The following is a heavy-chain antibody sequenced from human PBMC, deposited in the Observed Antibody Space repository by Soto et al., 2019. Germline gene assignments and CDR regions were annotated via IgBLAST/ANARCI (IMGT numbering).Heavy chain of an antibody. D-gene: IGHD3-10*01. J-gene: IGHJ4*02. Sequence: QVQLVQSGAEVKKPGASVKVSCKASGYTFTSYGISWVRQAPGQGLEWMGWISAYNGNTNYAQKLQGRVTMTTDTSTSTAYMELRSLRSDDTAVYYCARTLNYYGSGIKGPIDYWGQGTLVTVSS. V-gene: IGHV1-18*01. CDR1: GYTFTSYG. CDR2: ISAYNGNT. CDR3: ARTLNYYGSGIKGPIDY.